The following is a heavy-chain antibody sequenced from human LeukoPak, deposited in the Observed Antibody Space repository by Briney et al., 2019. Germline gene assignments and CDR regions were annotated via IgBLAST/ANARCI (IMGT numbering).Heavy chain of an antibody. V-gene: IGHV1-8*01. D-gene: IGHD6-13*01. Sequence: GASVKVSCKASGYTFTSYDINWVRQATGQGLEWMGWMNPNSGNTGYAQKLQGRVTMTTDTSTSTAYMELRSLRSDDTAVYYCARECDSSWYEGCSSGFDPWGQGTLVTVSS. CDR1: GYTFTSYD. CDR2: MNPNSGNT. J-gene: IGHJ5*02. CDR3: ARECDSSWYEGCSSGFDP.